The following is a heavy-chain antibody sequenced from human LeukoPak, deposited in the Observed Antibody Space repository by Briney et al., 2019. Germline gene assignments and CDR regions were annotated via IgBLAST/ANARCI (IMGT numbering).Heavy chain of an antibody. J-gene: IGHJ4*02. V-gene: IGHV4-39*01. CDR3: ARRSSSWRFDY. CDR2: IFHSGSA. Sequence: SENLSLTCTVSGGSISSSSYYWGWIRQPPGKGLEWIGSIFHSGSAYYNPSLKSRVTISVDTSKNQLSLKLSSVTAADAAVYYCARRSSSWRFDYWGQGTLVTVSS. D-gene: IGHD6-13*01. CDR1: GGSISSSSYY.